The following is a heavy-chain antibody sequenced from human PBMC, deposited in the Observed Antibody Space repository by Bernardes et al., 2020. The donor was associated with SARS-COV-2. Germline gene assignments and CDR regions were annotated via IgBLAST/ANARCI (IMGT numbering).Heavy chain of an antibody. CDR2: FDPEDGET. CDR3: ATAPPYCTNGVCSNWFDP. J-gene: IGHJ5*02. CDR1: GYTLTELS. Sequence: ASLEVSCKVSGYTLTELSMHWVRQAPGKGLEWMGGFDPEDGETIYAQKFQGRVTMTEDTSTDTAYMELSSLRSEDTAVYYCATAPPYCTNGVCSNWFDPWGQGTLVTVSS. V-gene: IGHV1-24*01. D-gene: IGHD2-8*01.